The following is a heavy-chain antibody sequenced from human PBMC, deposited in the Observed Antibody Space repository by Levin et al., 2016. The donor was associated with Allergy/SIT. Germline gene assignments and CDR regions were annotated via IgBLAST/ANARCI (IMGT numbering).Heavy chain of an antibody. CDR2: ISYDGSNK. CDR3: AKTRNYYDSSGYYYGALYGMDV. V-gene: IGHV3-30*18. J-gene: IGHJ6*02. Sequence: GGSLRLSCAASGFTFSSYGMHWVRQAPGKGLEWVAVISYDGSNKYYADSVKGRFTISRDNSKNTLCLQMNSLRAEDTAVYYCAKTRNYYDSSGYYYGALYGMDVWGQGTTVTVSS. CDR1: GFTFSSYG. D-gene: IGHD3-22*01.